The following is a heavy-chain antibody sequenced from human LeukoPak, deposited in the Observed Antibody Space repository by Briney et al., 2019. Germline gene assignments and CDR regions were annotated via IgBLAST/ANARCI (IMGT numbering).Heavy chain of an antibody. CDR1: GFTFTTYW. V-gene: IGHV3-74*01. J-gene: IGHJ6*03. Sequence: GGSLRLSCAASGFTFTTYWMHWVRHAPGTGLVWVSRISSDGTNTYYADSVKGRFSISRDNAKNTLYLQMNSLRAEDTAIYYCARVYYYYMDVWGKGTTVTVSS. CDR2: ISSDGTNT. CDR3: ARVYYYYMDV.